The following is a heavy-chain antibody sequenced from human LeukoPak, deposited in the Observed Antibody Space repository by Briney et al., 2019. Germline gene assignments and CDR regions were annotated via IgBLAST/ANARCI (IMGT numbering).Heavy chain of an antibody. CDR1: GGSISSSSYY. D-gene: IGHD3-22*01. J-gene: IGHJ6*02. CDR3: AAHIYYDSSGYILHYYGMDV. Sequence: SETLSLTCTVSGGSISSSSYYWGWIRQPPGKGLEWIGGIYYSGSTYYNPSLKSRVTISVDTSKNQFSLKLSSVTAADTAVYYCAAHIYYDSSGYILHYYGMDVWGQGTTVTVSS. CDR2: IYYSGST. V-gene: IGHV4-39*01.